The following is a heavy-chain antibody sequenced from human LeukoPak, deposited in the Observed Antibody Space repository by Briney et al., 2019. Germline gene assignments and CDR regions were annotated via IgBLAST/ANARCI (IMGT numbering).Heavy chain of an antibody. CDR2: IRSKTYGETT. J-gene: IGHJ6*04. V-gene: IGHV3-49*04. Sequence: PGRSLRLSCAASGFTFSDYYMSWVRQAPGKGLEWVGFIRSKTYGETTEYAASVKGRFTTSRDDSKSIAYLQMNSLRTEDTAVYYCSRADYYGSGSPISLDVWGKGTTVTVSS. CDR1: GFTFSDYY. D-gene: IGHD3-10*01. CDR3: SRADYYGSGSPISLDV.